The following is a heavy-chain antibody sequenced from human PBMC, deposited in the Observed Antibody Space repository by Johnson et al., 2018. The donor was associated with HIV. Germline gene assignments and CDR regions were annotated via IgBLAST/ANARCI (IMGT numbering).Heavy chain of an antibody. J-gene: IGHJ3*02. CDR3: AKDRGETGWDAFDI. CDR2: ISYDGSNK. CDR1: GFTFGSYA. Sequence: QVQLVESGGGLVKPGGSLRLSCAASGFTFGSYALHWVRQAPGKGLEWVAVISYDGSNKYYADSVKGRFTISRDNSKNTLYLQMNSLRAEDTAVYYCAKDRGETGWDAFDIWGQGTMVTVSS. D-gene: IGHD6-19*01. V-gene: IGHV3-30-3*01.